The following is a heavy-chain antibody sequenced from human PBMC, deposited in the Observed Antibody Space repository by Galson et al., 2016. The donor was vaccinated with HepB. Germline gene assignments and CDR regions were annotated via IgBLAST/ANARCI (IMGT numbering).Heavy chain of an antibody. CDR1: GFSFSTSG. D-gene: IGHD6-13*01. J-gene: IGHJ4*02. CDR2: ITGSGATT. V-gene: IGHV3-23*01. Sequence: SLRLSCAASGFSFSTSGMSWVRQTPGRGLEWVSGITGSGATTHYADSVKGRFTISRDNSKNTLYLYMNSLRAGDTAVYYCAKAPGYSNTWMNYWGQGTRVTVSS. CDR3: AKAPGYSNTWMNY.